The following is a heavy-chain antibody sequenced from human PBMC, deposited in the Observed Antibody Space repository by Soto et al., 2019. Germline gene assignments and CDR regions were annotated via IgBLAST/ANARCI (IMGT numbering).Heavy chain of an antibody. CDR2: ISGSGGST. J-gene: IGHJ4*02. Sequence: GGSLRLSCAASGLTFSSYAMSWVRQAPGKGLEWVSAISGSGGSTYYADSMKGRFTISRDNSKNTLYLQMNGLRAEDTAVYYCAKSFWSGYYMGAYWGQGTLVTVSS. CDR1: GLTFSSYA. CDR3: AKSFWSGYYMGAY. D-gene: IGHD3-3*01. V-gene: IGHV3-23*01.